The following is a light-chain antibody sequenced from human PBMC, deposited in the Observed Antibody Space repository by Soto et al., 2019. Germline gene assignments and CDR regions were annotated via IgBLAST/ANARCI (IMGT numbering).Light chain of an antibody. CDR2: GAS. CDR1: QSVSTY. CDR3: QHYRSSPQVT. Sequence: EIVLTQSPGTLSLSPGERATLSCRASQSVSTYLAWYQQKPGQAPRLLIYGASPRATGIPDRFSGSGSGTDFTLTISRLEPEDFAVYYCQHYRSSPQVTFGQGKRLEIK. J-gene: IGKJ5*01. V-gene: IGKV3-20*01.